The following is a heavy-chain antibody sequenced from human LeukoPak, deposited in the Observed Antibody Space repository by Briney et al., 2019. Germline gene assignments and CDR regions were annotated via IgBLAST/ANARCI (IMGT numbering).Heavy chain of an antibody. J-gene: IGHJ4*02. D-gene: IGHD3-22*01. V-gene: IGHV3-7*03. CDR2: IKQDGSEK. CDR3: AKDAKSVDYYDSSGYLNYFGY. Sequence: PGGSLRLSCAASGFTFSSYWMSWVRQAPGKGLEWVANIKQDGSEKYYVDSVKGRFTISRDNAKNSLYLQMNSLRAEDMALYYCAKDAKSVDYYDSSGYLNYFGYWGQGTLVTVSS. CDR1: GFTFSSYW.